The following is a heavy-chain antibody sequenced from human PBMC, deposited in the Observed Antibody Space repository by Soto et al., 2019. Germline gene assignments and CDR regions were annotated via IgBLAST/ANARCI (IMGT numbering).Heavy chain of an antibody. CDR2: INPSGGST. CDR3: ARVGHSSSWYGRYYFDY. D-gene: IGHD6-13*01. Sequence: ASVKVSCKASGYTFTSYYMHWVRQAPGQGLEWMGIINPSGGSTSYAQKFQGRVTMTRDTSTSTVYMELSSLRSEDTAVYYCARVGHSSSWYGRYYFDYWGQGTLVTVSS. J-gene: IGHJ4*02. V-gene: IGHV1-46*03. CDR1: GYTFTSYY.